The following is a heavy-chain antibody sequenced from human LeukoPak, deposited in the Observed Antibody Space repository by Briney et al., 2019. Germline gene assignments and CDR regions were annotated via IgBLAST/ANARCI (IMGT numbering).Heavy chain of an antibody. CDR3: ARGDKYYYGSGRAFDI. D-gene: IGHD3-10*01. Sequence: SQTLSLTCALSGDSVSSNSAAWNWIRQSPSRGLEWLGRTYYRSKWYNDYAVSVKSRITINPDTSKNQFSLQLNSVTPEDTAVYYCARGDKYYYGSGRAFDIWGQGTMVTVSS. J-gene: IGHJ3*02. CDR1: GDSVSSNSAA. CDR2: TYYRSKWYN. V-gene: IGHV6-1*01.